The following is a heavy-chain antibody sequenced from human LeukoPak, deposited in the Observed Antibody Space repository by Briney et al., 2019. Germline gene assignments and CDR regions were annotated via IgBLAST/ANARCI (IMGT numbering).Heavy chain of an antibody. CDR2: IIPILGTA. CDR1: GGTFSSYA. CDR3: ARDYYDSRGVDY. J-gene: IGHJ4*02. Sequence: ASVKVSCKASGGTFSSYAISWVRQAPGKGLEWMGRIIPILGTANYAQKFQGRVTITADKSTSTAYMELSSLRSEDTAVYYCARDYYDSRGVDYWGQGTLVTVSS. V-gene: IGHV1-69*04. D-gene: IGHD3-22*01.